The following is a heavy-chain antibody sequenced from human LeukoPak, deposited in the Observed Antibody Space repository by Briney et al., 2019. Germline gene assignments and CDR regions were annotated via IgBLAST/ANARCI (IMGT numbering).Heavy chain of an antibody. CDR3: ARHRGGLDMTTSFFLDY. D-gene: IGHD4-11*01. Sequence: GESLKISCKHSEYSFPNYCIGWVRQMPGKGLEWMGIIYPDDSDTRYSPSFQGQVTISADKSISTAYLQWSSLKASDTAMYYCARHRGGLDMTTSFFLDYWGQGTLVTVSS. CDR2: IYPDDSDT. V-gene: IGHV5-51*01. CDR1: EYSFPNYC. J-gene: IGHJ4*02.